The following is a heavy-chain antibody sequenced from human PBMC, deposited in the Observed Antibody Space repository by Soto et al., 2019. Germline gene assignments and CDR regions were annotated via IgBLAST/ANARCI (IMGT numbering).Heavy chain of an antibody. Sequence: SETLSLTCAVYVGSFSGYYWSWVRPPPGKGLEWIGEINHSGSTNYNPSLKSRVTISVDTSKNQFSLKLSSVTAADTAVYYCARPVSYSSPDGYYYYYMDVWGKGTTVTVSS. CDR1: VGSFSGYY. CDR3: ARPVSYSSPDGYYYYYMDV. D-gene: IGHD6-13*01. CDR2: INHSGST. J-gene: IGHJ6*03. V-gene: IGHV4-34*01.